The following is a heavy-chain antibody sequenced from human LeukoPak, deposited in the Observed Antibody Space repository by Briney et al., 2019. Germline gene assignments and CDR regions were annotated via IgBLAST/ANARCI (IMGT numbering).Heavy chain of an antibody. Sequence: GGSLRLSGAASGFMFTRFTMNWVRQDPGKGLEWVSSISTSSSSIYYADSVMGRFTVSRDNAKNSLYLQMNSLRAEDTAVYYCARESYGSDYWGQGTLVTVSS. J-gene: IGHJ4*02. V-gene: IGHV3-21*01. CDR3: ARESYGSDY. CDR1: GFMFTRFT. D-gene: IGHD5-18*01. CDR2: ISTSSSSI.